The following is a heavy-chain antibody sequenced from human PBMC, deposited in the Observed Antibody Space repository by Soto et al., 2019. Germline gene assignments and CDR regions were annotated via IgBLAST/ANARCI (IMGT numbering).Heavy chain of an antibody. J-gene: IGHJ4*02. V-gene: IGHV4-39*01. Sequence: SETLSLTCTVSGGSISGSSYYWGWIRQPPGKGLECIGSVHYSGSTDYNPSLKSRVTISVDTSKNQFSLKLSSVTAADTAVYFCASFSGATYGDYGGGTKYWGQGTLVTVSS. CDR3: ASFSGATYGDYGGGTKY. CDR2: VHYSGST. D-gene: IGHD4-17*01. CDR1: GGSISGSSYY.